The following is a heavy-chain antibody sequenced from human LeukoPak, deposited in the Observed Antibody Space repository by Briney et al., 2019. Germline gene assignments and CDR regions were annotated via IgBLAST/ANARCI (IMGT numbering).Heavy chain of an antibody. D-gene: IGHD6-25*01. J-gene: IGHJ3*02. CDR2: ISSSTRTI. V-gene: IGHV3-48*04. CDR1: GFTFSSYS. Sequence: GGSLRLSCAASGFTFSSYSMNWVRQAPGKGLEWVLYISSSTRTIYYADSVKGRFTISRDNAKNSLYLQMNSLRAEDTAVYYCARVREAAAFDIWGQGTMVTVSS. CDR3: ARVREAAAFDI.